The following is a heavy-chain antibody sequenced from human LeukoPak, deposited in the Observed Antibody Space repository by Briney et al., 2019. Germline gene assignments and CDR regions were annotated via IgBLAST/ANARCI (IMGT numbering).Heavy chain of an antibody. J-gene: IGHJ4*02. CDR2: IKHNGGEK. CDR1: GFTFTDYF. CDR3: ARDRGWRTSGYYLYHFDY. D-gene: IGHD3-22*01. Sequence: GGFLRLSCVASGFTFTDYFMSWVRQAPGKGLEWVASIKHNGGEKYYVDSVKGRFTISRDNAKNSLYLEMSSLRVEDTAVYYCARDRGWRTSGYYLYHFDYWGQGTLVTFAS. V-gene: IGHV3-7*01.